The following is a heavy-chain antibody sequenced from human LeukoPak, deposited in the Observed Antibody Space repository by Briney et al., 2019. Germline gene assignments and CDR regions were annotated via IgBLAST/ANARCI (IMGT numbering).Heavy chain of an antibody. J-gene: IGHJ5*02. V-gene: IGHV3-53*01. CDR2: IYSGGST. Sequence: GGSLRLSCAASGFTVSSNYMSWVRQAPGKGLEWVSVIYSGGSTYYADSVKGRFTISRDNSKNTLYLQMNSLRAEDTAVYYCARDGGYYYDSSGSNWFDPWGQGTLVTVSS. D-gene: IGHD3-22*01. CDR1: GFTVSSNY. CDR3: ARDGGYYYDSSGSNWFDP.